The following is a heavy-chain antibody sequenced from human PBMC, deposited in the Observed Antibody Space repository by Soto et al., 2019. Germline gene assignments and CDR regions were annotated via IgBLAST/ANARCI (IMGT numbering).Heavy chain of an antibody. V-gene: IGHV1-18*04. CDR2: VSPYNGNA. CDR1: GYTFSNYA. J-gene: IGHJ4*02. CDR3: ATAISLIMAAPAY. D-gene: IGHD2-8*01. Sequence: GASVKVSCKTSGYTFSNYAISWVRQAPGQGLEWMGWVSPYNGNANYTEKFQGRVSMTTDTSTTTAYMELTSLTSDDTAIYYCATAISLIMAAPAYCGQGTLVTVSS.